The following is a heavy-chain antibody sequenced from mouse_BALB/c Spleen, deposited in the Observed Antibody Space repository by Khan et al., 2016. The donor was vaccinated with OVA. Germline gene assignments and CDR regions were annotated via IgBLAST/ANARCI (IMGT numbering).Heavy chain of an antibody. CDR3: ARSTYYGNPYAMDY. J-gene: IGHJ4*01. D-gene: IGHD2-10*01. CDR2: INPYSDDT. CDR1: GYTFTSYV. Sequence: VQLQQSGPELVKPGASVKMSCKASGYTFTSYVMHWVKQKPGQGLEWIGYINPYSDDTKYNEKFKGKATLNSDKSSSTAYMDLSSLTSEDSAVYYCARSTYYGNPYAMDYWGQGTSVTVSS. V-gene: IGHV1S136*01.